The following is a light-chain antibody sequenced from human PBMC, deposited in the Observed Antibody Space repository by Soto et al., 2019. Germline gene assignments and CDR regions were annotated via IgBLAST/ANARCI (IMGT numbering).Light chain of an antibody. Sequence: QSVLTQPASVSGSPGQSITISCTGTSSDVGAYNSVSWYQQHPGKAPKLMIYDVTNRPSGVSDRFSGSQSGNTASLTISGLQAEDEADYYCSSYTKSNTLVFGAGTKATVL. CDR3: SSYTKSNTLV. V-gene: IGLV2-14*01. J-gene: IGLJ1*01. CDR1: SSDVGAYNS. CDR2: DVT.